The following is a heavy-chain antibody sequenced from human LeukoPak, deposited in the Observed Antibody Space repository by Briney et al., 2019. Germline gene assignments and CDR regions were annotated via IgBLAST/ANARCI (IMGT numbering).Heavy chain of an antibody. Sequence: SETLSLTCTVSGGSISSSNYYWGWIRQPPGKGLEWIGSIYYSGSTYYNPSLKSRVTISVDTSKSQFSLKLSSVTAADTAVYYCARESPYCSGTSCLPSWGQGTLVTVSS. CDR3: ARESPYCSGTSCLPS. CDR1: GGSISSSNYY. CDR2: IYYSGST. D-gene: IGHD2-2*01. V-gene: IGHV4-39*07. J-gene: IGHJ4*02.